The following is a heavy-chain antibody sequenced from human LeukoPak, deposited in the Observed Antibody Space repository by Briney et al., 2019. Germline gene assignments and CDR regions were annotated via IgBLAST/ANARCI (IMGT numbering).Heavy chain of an antibody. D-gene: IGHD4-17*01. CDR1: GFTFSSYA. Sequence: GGSLRLSCAASGFTFSSYAMSWVRQAPGKGLEWVSAISGSGGSTYYADSVKGRFIISRDNSKNTVYLQMNSLRAEDTAVYYCARMNDYGDYLRYWGQGTLVTVSS. CDR3: ARMNDYGDYLRY. CDR2: ISGSGGST. J-gene: IGHJ4*02. V-gene: IGHV3-23*01.